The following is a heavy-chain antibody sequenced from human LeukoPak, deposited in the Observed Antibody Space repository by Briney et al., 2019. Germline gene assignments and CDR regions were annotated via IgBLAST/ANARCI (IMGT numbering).Heavy chain of an antibody. J-gene: IGHJ6*02. V-gene: IGHV4-59*12. CDR3: ARYSYHGLDV. Sequence: SETLSLTCSVSGASINNYDWNWIRQPPGKGLEWIGYVYYTGSTNHNPSLKSRLTLSLDTSKNQLSLRLSSVTAADTAVYYCARYSYHGLDVWGQGATVTVSS. CDR1: GASINNYD. CDR2: VYYTGST.